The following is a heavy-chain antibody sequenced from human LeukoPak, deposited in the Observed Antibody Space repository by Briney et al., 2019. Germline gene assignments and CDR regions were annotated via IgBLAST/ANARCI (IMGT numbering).Heavy chain of an antibody. V-gene: IGHV3-74*01. CDR1: GNYL. J-gene: IGHJ4*02. CDR2: INSDGSWT. D-gene: IGHD2/OR15-2a*01. CDR3: VSFYETY. Sequence: GGSLRLSCAASGNYLMHWVRQAPGKGLVWVSHINSDGSWTSYADSVKGRFTISKDNAKNTAYLQMNSLRAEDTAVYYCVSFYETYWGRGTLVTVSS.